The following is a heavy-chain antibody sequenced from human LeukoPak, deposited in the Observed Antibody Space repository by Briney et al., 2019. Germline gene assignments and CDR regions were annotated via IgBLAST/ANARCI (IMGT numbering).Heavy chain of an antibody. V-gene: IGHV1-18*01. CDR3: ARDFHYTGLDAFDI. D-gene: IGHD4-11*01. CDR2: ISAYNGNT. Sequence: ASVKVSCKASGYTFTSYGISWVRQAPGQGLEWMGWISAYNGNTNYAQKLQGRVTMTTDTSTSTAYMELRSLRSDDTAVYYCARDFHYTGLDAFDIWGQGTMVTVSS. J-gene: IGHJ3*02. CDR1: GYTFTSYG.